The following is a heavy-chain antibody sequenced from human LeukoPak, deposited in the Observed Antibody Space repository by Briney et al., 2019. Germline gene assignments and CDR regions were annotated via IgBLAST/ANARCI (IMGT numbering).Heavy chain of an antibody. J-gene: IGHJ6*03. CDR2: IKQDGSEK. CDR1: GFTFSSYW. CDR3: ARVLGRDKNYYMDV. Sequence: GGSLRLSCAASGFTFSSYWMSWVRQAPGKGLEWVANIKQDGSEKYYVDSVKGRFTISRDNAKNSLYLQMNSLRAEDTAVYYCARVLGRDKNYYMDVWGKGTTVTVSS. V-gene: IGHV3-7*01. D-gene: IGHD3-9*01.